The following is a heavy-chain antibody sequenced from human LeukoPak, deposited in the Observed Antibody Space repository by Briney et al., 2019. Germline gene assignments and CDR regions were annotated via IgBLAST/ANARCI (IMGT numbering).Heavy chain of an antibody. D-gene: IGHD2-21*02. CDR2: INPDSGVT. J-gene: IGHJ5*02. CDR1: GYTFSSYG. CDR3: ALVTSGNWWFDP. V-gene: IGHV1-2*02. Sequence: ASVKVSCKASGYTFSSYGLSWVRQAPGQGLEWMGWINPDSGVTNYAQNLQARVTMTRDTSISTVFLDLSSLISDDTAVYYCALVTSGNWWFDPWGQGTLVTVSS.